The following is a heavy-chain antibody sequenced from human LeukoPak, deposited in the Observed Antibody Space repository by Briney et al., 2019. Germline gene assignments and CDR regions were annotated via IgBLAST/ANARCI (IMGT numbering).Heavy chain of an antibody. D-gene: IGHD3-10*01. CDR3: ARLRITMVRGVTLGFFDY. V-gene: IGHV4-34*01. Sequence: ASETLSLTCAVYGGSFSGYYWSWIRQPPGKGLEWIGEINHSGSTNYNPSLKSRVTISVDTSKNQFSLKLSSVTAADTAVYYCARLRITMVRGVTLGFFDYWGQGTLVTVSS. J-gene: IGHJ4*02. CDR1: GGSFSGYY. CDR2: INHSGST.